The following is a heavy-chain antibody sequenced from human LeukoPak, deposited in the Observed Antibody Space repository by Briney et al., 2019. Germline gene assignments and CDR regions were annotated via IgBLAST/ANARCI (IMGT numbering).Heavy chain of an antibody. CDR3: ARSPYGDYVTLGY. CDR1: GGTFSSYA. Sequence: SVKVSCKASGGTFSSYAISWVRQAPGQGLEWMGGIIPIFGTANYAQKFQGRVTITADESTSTAYMELGSLRSEDTAVYYCARSPYGDYVTLGYWGQGTLVTVSS. V-gene: IGHV1-69*13. CDR2: IIPIFGTA. D-gene: IGHD4-17*01. J-gene: IGHJ4*02.